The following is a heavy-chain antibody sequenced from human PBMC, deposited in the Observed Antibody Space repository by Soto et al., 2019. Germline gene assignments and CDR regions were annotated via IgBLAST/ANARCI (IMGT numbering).Heavy chain of an antibody. J-gene: IGHJ3*02. V-gene: IGHV1-69*13. CDR3: ARLPFHRYSVSHLEPDAFDS. Sequence: SVKVSCPASGGTFSSYAISWVRQAPGQGLEWMGGIIPIFGTANYAQKFQGRVTITADESTSTAYMELSSLRSEDTAVYYCARLPFHRYSVSHLEPDAFDSWGQGTVLT. D-gene: IGHD4-4*01. CDR2: IIPIFGTA. CDR1: GGTFSSYA.